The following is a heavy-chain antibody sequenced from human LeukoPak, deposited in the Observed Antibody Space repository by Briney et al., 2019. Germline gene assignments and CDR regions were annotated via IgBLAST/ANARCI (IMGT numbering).Heavy chain of an antibody. D-gene: IGHD3-10*01. V-gene: IGHV3-9*01. J-gene: IGHJ4*02. Sequence: GGSLRLSCAASGFTFDDYAMHWVRQAPGKGLEWVSGISWNSGSKDYEDSVKGRFTISRDNDKNSQYLQKNSRRDDDAALYYCAKDISYYGSGTAFDCWGQRTLVTASS. CDR3: AKDISYYGSGTAFDC. CDR1: GFTFDDYA. CDR2: ISWNSGSK.